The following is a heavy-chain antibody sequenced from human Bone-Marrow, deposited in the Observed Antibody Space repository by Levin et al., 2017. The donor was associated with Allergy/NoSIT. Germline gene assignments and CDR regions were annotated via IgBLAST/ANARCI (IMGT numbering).Heavy chain of an antibody. Sequence: LTCAASGFTFSDYYFSWIRQAPGKGLEWVSYINTGGTIMYYADSVKGRFTFSRDNAKTSLYLQMNSLRAEDTAVYYCARARLGAGDAFDIWGQGAMVAVSS. D-gene: IGHD3-16*01. CDR1: GFTFSDYY. CDR3: ARARLGAGDAFDI. J-gene: IGHJ3*02. V-gene: IGHV3-11*01. CDR2: INTGGTIM.